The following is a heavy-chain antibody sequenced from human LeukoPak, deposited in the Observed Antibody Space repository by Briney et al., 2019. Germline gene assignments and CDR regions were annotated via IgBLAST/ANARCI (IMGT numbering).Heavy chain of an antibody. V-gene: IGHV4-4*02. J-gene: IGHJ6*03. CDR3: ARGGRRGRSDIVVVPAAIPLYYMDV. CDR2: IYHSGST. CDR1: GGSISSSNW. Sequence: SGTLSLTCAVSGGSISSSNWWSWVRQPPGKGLEWIGEIYHSGSTNYNPSLKSRVTISVDKSKNQFSLKLSSVTAADTAVYYCARGGRRGRSDIVVVPAAIPLYYMDVWGKGTTVTVSS. D-gene: IGHD2-2*01.